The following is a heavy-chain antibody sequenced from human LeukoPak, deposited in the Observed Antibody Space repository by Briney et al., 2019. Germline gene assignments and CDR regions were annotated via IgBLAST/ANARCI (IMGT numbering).Heavy chain of an antibody. Sequence: ASVKVSCKASGYTFTGYYMHWVRQAPGQGLEWMGWINPNSGGTNYAQKFQGWVTMTRDTSISTAYMELSRLRSDDTAVYYCARVKAVAATSGLGYWGQGTLVTVSS. D-gene: IGHD6-19*01. V-gene: IGHV1-2*04. J-gene: IGHJ4*02. CDR2: INPNSGGT. CDR1: GYTFTGYY. CDR3: ARVKAVAATSGLGY.